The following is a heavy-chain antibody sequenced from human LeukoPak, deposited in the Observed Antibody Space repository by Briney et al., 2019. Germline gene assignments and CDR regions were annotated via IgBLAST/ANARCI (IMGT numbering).Heavy chain of an antibody. D-gene: IGHD3-9*01. V-gene: IGHV4-38-2*02. CDR2: IYHSGST. CDR1: GYSISSGYY. J-gene: IGHJ4*02. CDR3: AREVSDYDILTGWIDY. Sequence: SETLSLTCTVSGYSISSGYYWGWIRQPPGKGLEWIGSIYHSGSTYYNPSLKSRVTISVGTSKSQFSLKLSSVTAADTAVYYCAREVSDYDILTGWIDYWGQGALVSVSS.